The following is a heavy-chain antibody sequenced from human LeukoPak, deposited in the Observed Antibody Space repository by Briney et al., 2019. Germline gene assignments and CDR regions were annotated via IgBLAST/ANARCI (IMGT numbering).Heavy chain of an antibody. CDR3: AREIRVPGYYGMDV. CDR2: INHRGGT. D-gene: IGHD3-10*01. V-gene: IGHV4-34*01. Sequence: SETLSLTCAVYGGSISGYFWSWIRQPPGKGPEWIGEINHRGGTNYNPSLKSRVTISVDTSKNQFSLKLSSVTAADTAVYYCAREIRVPGYYGMDVWGQGTTVTVSS. CDR1: GGSISGYF. J-gene: IGHJ6*02.